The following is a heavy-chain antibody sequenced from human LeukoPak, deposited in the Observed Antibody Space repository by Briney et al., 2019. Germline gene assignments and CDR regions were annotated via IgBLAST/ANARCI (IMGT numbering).Heavy chain of an antibody. V-gene: IGHV1-2*06. CDR3: VRINQLGERDY. CDR1: GYTFTGYY. J-gene: IGHJ4*02. Sequence: ASVKVSCKASGYTFTGYYMHWVRQAPGQGLEWMGRINPKSGGTNYAQKFQGRVTMTRDTSISTAYMELSRLRADDTAVYYCVRINQLGERDYWGQGTLVTVSS. D-gene: IGHD3-16*01. CDR2: INPKSGGT.